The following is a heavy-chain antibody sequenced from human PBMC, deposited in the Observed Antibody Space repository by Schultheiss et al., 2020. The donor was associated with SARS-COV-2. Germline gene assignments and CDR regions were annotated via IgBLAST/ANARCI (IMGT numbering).Heavy chain of an antibody. CDR3: ARGRMMITFGGVTPLGY. CDR1: GFTFSSYG. Sequence: GGSLRLSCAASGFTFSSYGMHWVRQAPGKGLEWVAVISYDGSNKYYADSVKGRFTISRDNSKNTLYLQMNSLRAEDTAVYYCARGRMMITFGGVTPLGYWGQGTLVTVSS. J-gene: IGHJ4*02. D-gene: IGHD3-16*01. CDR2: ISYDGSNK. V-gene: IGHV3-30*19.